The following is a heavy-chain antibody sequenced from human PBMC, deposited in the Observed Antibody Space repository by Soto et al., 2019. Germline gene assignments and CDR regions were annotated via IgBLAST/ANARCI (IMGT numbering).Heavy chain of an antibody. J-gene: IGHJ6*02. CDR1: GGTFSSYT. CDR3: ASVQHENDGMDL. V-gene: IGHV1-69*02. D-gene: IGHD1-1*01. Sequence: QLVQSGAEVKKPGSSVKVSCKVSGGTFSSYTITWVRQAPGEGLEWMGRIIPMFDIINYAQKFQGRATTTADKSTNTAYMELPSLKADDTAVYYWASVQHENDGMDLWGQGTTVTVPS. CDR2: IIPMFDII.